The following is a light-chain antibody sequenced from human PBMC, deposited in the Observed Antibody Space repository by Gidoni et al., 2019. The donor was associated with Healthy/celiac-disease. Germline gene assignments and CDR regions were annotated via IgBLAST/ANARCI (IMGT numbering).Light chain of an antibody. J-gene: IGLJ1*01. Sequence: QSVLTQPPSVSGAPGQRVTISCTGSSSNIGAGYDVHWYQQLPGTAPKLLIYGNSNRPSGVPDRISCSKSGTSASLAITGLQAEDEADYYCQSYDNSLSGYVFGTGTNVTVL. CDR2: GNS. V-gene: IGLV1-40*01. CDR1: SSNIGAGYD. CDR3: QSYDNSLSGYV.